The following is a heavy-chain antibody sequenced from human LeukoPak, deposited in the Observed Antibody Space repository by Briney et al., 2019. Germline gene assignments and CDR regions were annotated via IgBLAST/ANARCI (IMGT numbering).Heavy chain of an antibody. CDR1: GGTFSSYA. CDR3: ARDPYGSGSSDY. V-gene: IGHV1-69*13. J-gene: IGHJ4*02. CDR2: IIPIFGTA. Sequence: SVKVSCKASGGTFSSYAISWVRQAPGQGLEWMGGIIPIFGTANYAQKFQGRVTITADESTSTAYMELSSLRSEDTAVYYCARDPYGSGSSDYWGQGTLVTVSS. D-gene: IGHD3-10*01.